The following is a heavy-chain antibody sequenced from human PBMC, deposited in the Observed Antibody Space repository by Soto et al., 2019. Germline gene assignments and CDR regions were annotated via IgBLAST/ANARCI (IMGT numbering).Heavy chain of an antibody. CDR2: IYWDDDK. CDR1: GFSLSTSGVG. V-gene: IGHV2-5*02. CDR3: LYRGEPPRGGYYFDS. D-gene: IGHD3-16*01. J-gene: IGHJ4*02. Sequence: QITLKESGPALVKPTQTLTLTCTFSGFSLSTSGVGVGWIRQPPGKALEWLALIYWDDDKRYSPSLKSRLAIPQDTSKNPVVLTMNKVDPGDQATNYCLYRGEPPRGGYYFDSWGQGTLVTVSS.